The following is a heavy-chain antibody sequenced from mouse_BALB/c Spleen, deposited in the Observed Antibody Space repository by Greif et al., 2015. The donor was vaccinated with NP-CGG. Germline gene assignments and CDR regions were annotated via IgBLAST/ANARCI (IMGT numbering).Heavy chain of an antibody. CDR1: GFTFSSYG. J-gene: IGHJ2*01. CDR2: ISSGGSYT. D-gene: IGHD2-14*01. CDR3: ARHSRYDGGYYFDY. Sequence: EVQRVESGGDLVKPGGSLKLSCAASGFTFSSYGMSWVRQTPDKRLEWVATISSGGSYTYYPDSVKGRFTISRDNAKNTLYLQMSSLKSEDTAMYYCARHSRYDGGYYFDYWGQGTTLTVSS. V-gene: IGHV5-6*01.